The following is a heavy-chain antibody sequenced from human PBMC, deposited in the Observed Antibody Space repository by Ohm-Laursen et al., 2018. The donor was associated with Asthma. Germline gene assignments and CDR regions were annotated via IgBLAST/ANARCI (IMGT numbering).Heavy chain of an antibody. V-gene: IGHV3-30-3*01. CDR3: ARDVMEWYLPAFDF. D-gene: IGHD3-3*01. J-gene: IGHJ4*02. Sequence: SLRLSCAAPGFTFRSYAMHWVRQAPGKGLEWVAVGGSYYDGGLKYYADYVNGRFTVSRDDSKNTLYLQMNSLRPDNTAVYYCARDVMEWYLPAFDFWGQGTLVTVSS. CDR2: GGSYYDGGLK. CDR1: GFTFRSYA.